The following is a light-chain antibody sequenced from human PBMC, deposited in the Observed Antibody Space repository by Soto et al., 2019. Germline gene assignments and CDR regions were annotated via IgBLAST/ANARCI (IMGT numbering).Light chain of an antibody. Sequence: DIQMTQSPSTLSGSVGDRVTITCRASQTISSWLAWYQQKPGKAPKLLIYKASTLKGGVPSRFSGSGSGTDFTLTISRLEPEDFAVYYCQQYGRSPWTFGQGTKVDI. CDR3: QQYGRSPWT. CDR2: KAS. J-gene: IGKJ1*01. CDR1: QTISSW. V-gene: IGKV1-5*03.